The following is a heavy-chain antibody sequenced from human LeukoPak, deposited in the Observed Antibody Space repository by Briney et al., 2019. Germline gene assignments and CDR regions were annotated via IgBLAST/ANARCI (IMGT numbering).Heavy chain of an antibody. CDR1: GGSISSYC. V-gene: IGHV4-4*07. J-gene: IGHJ4*02. D-gene: IGHD3-16*02. CDR2: IYTSGST. Sequence: SETLSLTCTVSGGSISSYCWSWIRQPAGKGLEWIGRIYTSGSTNYNPSLKSRVTMSVDTSKNQFSLKLSSVTAADTAVYYCARDSSYYDYVWGSYRMYYFDYWGQGTLVTVSS. CDR3: ARDSSYYDYVWGSYRMYYFDY.